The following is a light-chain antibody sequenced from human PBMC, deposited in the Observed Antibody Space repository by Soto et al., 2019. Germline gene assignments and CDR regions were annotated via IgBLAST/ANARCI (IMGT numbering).Light chain of an antibody. J-gene: IGKJ2*01. Sequence: IVLTQSPGTLSLSPGETATLSCRASESLSPHSIAWYQQKPGQAPRLLIYGPSGRATGIPDRISGSGSGTDFTLTISSLEPEDFAVYYCQQRSNWPPATFGQGTKLEIK. V-gene: IGKV3D-20*02. CDR3: QQRSNWPPAT. CDR2: GPS. CDR1: ESLSPHS.